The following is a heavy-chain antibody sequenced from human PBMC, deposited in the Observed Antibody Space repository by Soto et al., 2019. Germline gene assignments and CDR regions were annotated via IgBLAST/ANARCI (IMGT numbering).Heavy chain of an antibody. Sequence: QVHLVESGGGVVQPGRSLRLSCAASGFTFSSYTINWVRQAPGTGLEGVAVMSYDGSHIYYAESVEGRFTVSRDNSKNTLYLQMDRLRVEDTAVYYCARGFAGGSSFYSFDFWGLGTLVTVSS. J-gene: IGHJ4*02. V-gene: IGHV3-30*04. CDR2: MSYDGSHI. D-gene: IGHD3-10*01. CDR1: GFTFSSYT. CDR3: ARGFAGGSSFYSFDF.